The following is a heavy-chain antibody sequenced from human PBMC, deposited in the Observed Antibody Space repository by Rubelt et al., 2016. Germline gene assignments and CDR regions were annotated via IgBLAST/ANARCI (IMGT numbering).Heavy chain of an antibody. Sequence: GFTFSSYGMHWVRQAPGKGLEWVAVIGYDGSNKYYADSVKGRFTISRDNSKNTLYRQMNSLRAEDTAVYYCASSPLGYGYEYYFDYWGQGTLVTVSS. J-gene: IGHJ4*02. CDR3: ASSPLGYGYEYYFDY. D-gene: IGHD5-12*01. CDR2: IGYDGSNK. CDR1: GFTFSSYG. V-gene: IGHV3-33*01.